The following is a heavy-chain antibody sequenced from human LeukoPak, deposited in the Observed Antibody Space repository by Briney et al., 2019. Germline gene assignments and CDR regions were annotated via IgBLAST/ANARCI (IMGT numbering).Heavy chain of an antibody. CDR1: GGTFSSYA. CDR3: ARAGTYYYDSSGYFPLGY. CDR2: IIPIFGTA. V-gene: IGHV1-69*01. Sequence: SVKVSCKASGGTFSSYAISWVRQAPGQGLEWMGGIIPIFGTANYAQKFQGRVTITADESTSTAYMELSSLRSEDTAVYYCARAGTYYYDSSGYFPLGYWGQGTLVTVSS. D-gene: IGHD3-22*01. J-gene: IGHJ4*02.